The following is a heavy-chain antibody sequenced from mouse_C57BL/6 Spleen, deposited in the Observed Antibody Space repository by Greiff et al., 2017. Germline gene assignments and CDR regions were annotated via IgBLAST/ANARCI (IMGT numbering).Heavy chain of an antibody. V-gene: IGHV5-17*01. CDR3: ARGNYDWYFDV. J-gene: IGHJ1*03. Sequence: VQLKESGGGLVKPGGSLTLSCAASGFTFTDYGMHWVRQAPEKGLEWVAYISSGSSTIYYAATVKGRYTISRDTAKNTLFLQMTSLRSGDTAMYYCARGNYDWYFDVWGTGTTVTVSS. CDR2: ISSGSSTI. CDR1: GFTFTDYG. D-gene: IGHD2-1*01.